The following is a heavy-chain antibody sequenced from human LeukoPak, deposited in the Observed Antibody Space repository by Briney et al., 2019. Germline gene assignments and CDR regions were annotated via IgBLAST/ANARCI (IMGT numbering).Heavy chain of an antibody. Sequence: PSETLSLTCTVSGGSISSYYWSWIRQPPGKGLEWIGNIYYTGSTNYNPSLKSRVTISVDTSKNQFSLKLSSVTAADTAVYYCAREGVYYYDSSGYYPLDAFDIWGQGTMVTVSS. J-gene: IGHJ3*02. CDR2: IYYTGST. CDR3: AREGVYYYDSSGYYPLDAFDI. D-gene: IGHD3-22*01. V-gene: IGHV4-59*12. CDR1: GGSISSYY.